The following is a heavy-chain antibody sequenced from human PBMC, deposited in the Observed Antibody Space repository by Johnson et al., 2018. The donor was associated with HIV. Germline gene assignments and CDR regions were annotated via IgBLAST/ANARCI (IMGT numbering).Heavy chain of an antibody. CDR3: ARDWTSANGIDAFDI. J-gene: IGHJ3*02. D-gene: IGHD3/OR15-3a*01. Sequence: VQLVESGGGVVRPGGSLRLSCAASGFTFDEFDDYGMSWVRQAPGKGLEWVSGINWNGGSTGYADSVKGRFTISRDNAKNSLYLQMNSLRAEDTAVYYCARDWTSANGIDAFDIWGQGTMVTVSS. CDR1: GFTFDEFDDYG. CDR2: INWNGGST. V-gene: IGHV3-20*04.